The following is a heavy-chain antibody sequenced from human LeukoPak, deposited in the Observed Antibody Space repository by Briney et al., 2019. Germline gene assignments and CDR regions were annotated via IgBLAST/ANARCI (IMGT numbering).Heavy chain of an antibody. Sequence: TGGSLRLSCSASGFTFSSYIMHWARQAPGKGLEYVSAITSNGDTTYYADSVKGRVTISRDNSKNTLYLQMSSLRAEDTAVYYCVKDDSYYYDSSGRDSWGHGTLVTVSS. CDR1: GFTFSSYI. CDR2: ITSNGDTT. J-gene: IGHJ5*01. V-gene: IGHV3-64D*09. D-gene: IGHD3-22*01. CDR3: VKDDSYYYDSSGRDS.